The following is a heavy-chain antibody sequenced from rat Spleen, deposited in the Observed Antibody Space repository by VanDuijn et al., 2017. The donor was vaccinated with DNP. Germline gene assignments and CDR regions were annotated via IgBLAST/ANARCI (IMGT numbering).Heavy chain of an antibody. Sequence: EVQLVESGGGLVQPGRSLKLSCVASGFTFNNYWMTWIRQVPGKGLEWVASITSSGGTTYYPDSVKGRFTISRNNAKNTQYLQMDSLRSEDMATYYCVRPDYYDGSYPRYWGQGVMVTVSS. CDR1: GFTFNNYW. J-gene: IGHJ2*01. CDR3: VRPDYYDGSYPRY. CDR2: ITSSGGTT. V-gene: IGHV5-31*01. D-gene: IGHD1-12*02.